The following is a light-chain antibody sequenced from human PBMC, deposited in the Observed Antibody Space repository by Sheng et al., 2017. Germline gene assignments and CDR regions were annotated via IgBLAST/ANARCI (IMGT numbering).Light chain of an antibody. V-gene: IGKV1-NL1*01. Sequence: DIQMTQSPSSLSASLRDRVTITCRASQGIGNSLAWYQQHPGKAPNLLIYDASRLQSGVPSRFSGSRSGTDFSLTISSLQPEDFATYYCQEYYATNTFGRGTKLQIK. CDR3: QEYYATNT. CDR2: DAS. CDR1: QGIGNS. J-gene: IGKJ2*01.